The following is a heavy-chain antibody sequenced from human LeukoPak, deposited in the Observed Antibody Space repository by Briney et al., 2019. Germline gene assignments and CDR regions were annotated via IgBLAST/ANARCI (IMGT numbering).Heavy chain of an antibody. D-gene: IGHD3-22*01. CDR2: INPNSGGT. Sequence: ASVKVSCKASGYTFTGYYMHWVRQAPGQGLEWMGWINPNSGGTNYAQKFQGRVTMTRDTSTSTVYMELSSLRSEDTAVYYCARSQGVVITDFDYWGQGTLVTVSS. CDR3: ARSQGVVITDFDY. J-gene: IGHJ4*02. CDR1: GYTFTGYY. V-gene: IGHV1-2*02.